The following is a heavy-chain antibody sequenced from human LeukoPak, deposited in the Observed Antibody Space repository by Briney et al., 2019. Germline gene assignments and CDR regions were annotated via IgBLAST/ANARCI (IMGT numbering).Heavy chain of an antibody. CDR1: GGSISSGSYY. Sequence: SETLSLTCTVSGGSISSGSYYWGWIRQPAGKGLQWIGRIYTSGSTNYNPSLKSRVTISVDTSKNQFFLKLNSVTAADTAVYYCARAGDLDAFDIWGQGTMVTVSS. J-gene: IGHJ3*02. CDR3: ARAGDLDAFDI. D-gene: IGHD1-1*01. V-gene: IGHV4-61*02. CDR2: IYTSGST.